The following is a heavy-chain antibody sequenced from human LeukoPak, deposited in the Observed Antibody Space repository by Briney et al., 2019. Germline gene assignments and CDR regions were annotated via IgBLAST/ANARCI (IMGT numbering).Heavy chain of an antibody. J-gene: IGHJ4*02. V-gene: IGHV4-59*01. CDR1: GGSISSYY. Sequence: SETLSLTCTVSGGSISSYYWSWIRQPPGKGLEWIGYIYYSGSTNYNPSPKSRVTISVDTSKNQFSLKLSSVTAADTAVYYCARVQEDTMIVFDYWGQGTLVTVSS. CDR3: ARVQEDTMIVFDY. D-gene: IGHD3-22*01. CDR2: IYYSGST.